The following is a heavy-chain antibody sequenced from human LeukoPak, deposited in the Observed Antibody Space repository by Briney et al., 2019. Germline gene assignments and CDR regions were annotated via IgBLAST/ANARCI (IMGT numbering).Heavy chain of an antibody. D-gene: IGHD5-24*01. Sequence: GASVKVSFKSSGYTFTSYGISWVRQAPGQGLEWMGMISAYNGNTNYAQKLQGRVTMTTDTSTSTAYMELRSLRSDDTAVYYCARADSFLADGSSDYWGQGTLVTVSS. V-gene: IGHV1-18*01. CDR1: GYTFTSYG. CDR3: ARADSFLADGSSDY. J-gene: IGHJ4*02. CDR2: ISAYNGNT.